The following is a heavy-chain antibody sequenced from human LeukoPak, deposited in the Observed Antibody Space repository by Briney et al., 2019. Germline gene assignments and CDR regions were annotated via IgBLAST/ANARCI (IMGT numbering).Heavy chain of an antibody. CDR3: AKDSGSYYPAYYYMDV. V-gene: IGHV3-30*04. CDR1: GFTFSSYA. D-gene: IGHD3-10*01. CDR2: ISYDGSNK. J-gene: IGHJ6*03. Sequence: QPGRSLRLSCAASGFTFSSYAMHWVRQAPGKGLEWVAVISYDGSNKYYADSVKGRFTISRDNSKNTLYLQMNSLRAEDTAVYYCAKDSGSYYPAYYYMDVWGKGTTVTISS.